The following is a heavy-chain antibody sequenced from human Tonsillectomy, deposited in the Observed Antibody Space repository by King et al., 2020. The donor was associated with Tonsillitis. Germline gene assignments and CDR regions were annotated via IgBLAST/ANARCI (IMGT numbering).Heavy chain of an antibody. J-gene: IGHJ2*01. V-gene: IGHV1-8*01. CDR3: ATCNYYGSGNPGSGYWYFDF. D-gene: IGHD3-10*01. CDR1: GYTFTSYD. CDR2: MNPNSGNK. Sequence: VQLVQSGAEVKKPGASVKVSCKASGYTFTSYDINWVRQATGQGLEWRGWMNPNSGNKGYAQKFQGRVTMTRNTSISTTYMELSRMRSEGTAVCYCATCNYYGSGNPGSGYWYFDFWGRGTLVTVSS.